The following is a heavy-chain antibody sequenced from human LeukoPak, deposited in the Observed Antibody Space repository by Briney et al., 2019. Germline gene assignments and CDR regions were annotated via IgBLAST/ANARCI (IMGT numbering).Heavy chain of an antibody. CDR2: ISAYNGNT. J-gene: IGHJ4*02. D-gene: IGHD3-3*01. CDR3: ARETTYYDFWSGYFVLDY. V-gene: IGHV1-18*01. Sequence: ASVKVSCKASGYTFTSYGISWVRQAPGQGLEWMGWISAYNGNTNYAQKLQGRVTMTTDTSTSTAYMELRSLRSDGTAVYYCARETTYYDFWSGYFVLDYWGQGTLVTVSS. CDR1: GYTFTSYG.